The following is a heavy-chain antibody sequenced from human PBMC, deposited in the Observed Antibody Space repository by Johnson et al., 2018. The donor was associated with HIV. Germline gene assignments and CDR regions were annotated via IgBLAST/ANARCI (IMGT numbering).Heavy chain of an antibody. V-gene: IGHV3-7*01. CDR2: IKQDGSEK. Sequence: EVQLVESGGGLVQPGGSLRLSCAASGFTFSNYWMSWVRQAPGKGLEWVANIKQDGSEKYYVDSVKGRFTISRDNSKNTLYLQMNSLRAEDTAVYYCARDGGETVVGSGAFDIWGQGTMVTVSS. J-gene: IGHJ3*02. D-gene: IGHD4-23*01. CDR3: ARDGGETVVGSGAFDI. CDR1: GFTFSNYW.